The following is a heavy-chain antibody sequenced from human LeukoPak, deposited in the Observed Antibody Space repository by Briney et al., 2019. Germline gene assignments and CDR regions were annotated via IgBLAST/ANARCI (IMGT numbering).Heavy chain of an antibody. V-gene: IGHV4-34*01. CDR1: GGSLNNHY. J-gene: IGHJ5*02. D-gene: IGHD4-17*01. Sequence: SETLSLTCAVSGGSLNNHYGTWIRQSPGKRLEWIGLINYGGTTVYDPSLKSRVTISIDTSKNQFSLTLRSMTATDTAMYYCARDEAGHYALALWGQGTPVTLSS. CDR3: ARDEAGHYALAL. CDR2: INYGGTT.